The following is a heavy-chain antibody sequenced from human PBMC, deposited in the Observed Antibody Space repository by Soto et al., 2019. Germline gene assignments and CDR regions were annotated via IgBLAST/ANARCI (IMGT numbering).Heavy chain of an antibody. D-gene: IGHD4-17*01. Sequence: SETLSLTCTVSGGSVTSGTYFWNWARQPPGKGLEWIGYISYSGNTDYNPSLKSRATISVDTSKTQFSLKLTSLTAADTAVYYCGRRNSGGNWFDPWGPGTLVTVSS. CDR1: GGSVTSGTYF. CDR2: ISYSGNT. CDR3: GRRNSGGNWFDP. V-gene: IGHV4-61*01. J-gene: IGHJ5*02.